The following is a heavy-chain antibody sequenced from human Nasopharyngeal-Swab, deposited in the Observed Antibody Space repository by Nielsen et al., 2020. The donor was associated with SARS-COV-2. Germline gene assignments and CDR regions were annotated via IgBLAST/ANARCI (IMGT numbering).Heavy chain of an antibody. CDR1: GYTLSTYA. J-gene: IGHJ3*01. CDR2: INAGKGNT. V-gene: IGHV1-3*01. Sequence: ASVKVSCKASGYTLSTYAMYWVRQAPGQRPEFMGWINAGKGNTIYSQKFQGRVRISRDTSANTVYMELNRLRSDDTAVYYCARQVLVAPDASDVWGQGTMVTVSS. CDR3: ARQVLVAPDASDV. D-gene: IGHD2-8*01.